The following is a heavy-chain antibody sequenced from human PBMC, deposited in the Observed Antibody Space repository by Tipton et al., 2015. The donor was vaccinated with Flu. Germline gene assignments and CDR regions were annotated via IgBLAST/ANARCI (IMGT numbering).Heavy chain of an antibody. Sequence: SLRLSCAASGFTFSSYSMNWVRQAPGKGLEWVSSISSSSYIYYADSVEGRFTISRDNAKNSLYLQMNSLRAEDTAVYYCARDSNSTAWQWLVRHYYYYYGMDVWGQGTTVTVSS. D-gene: IGHD6-19*01. CDR3: ARDSNSTAWQWLVRHYYYYYGMDV. CDR1: GFTFSSYS. J-gene: IGHJ6*02. V-gene: IGHV3-21*01. CDR2: ISSSSYI.